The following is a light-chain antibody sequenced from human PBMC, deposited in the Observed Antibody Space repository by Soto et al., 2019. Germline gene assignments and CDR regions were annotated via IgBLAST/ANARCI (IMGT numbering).Light chain of an antibody. CDR2: LNSDGSH. CDR1: SGHSSYA. V-gene: IGLV4-69*01. J-gene: IGLJ2*01. CDR3: QTWGTGIVV. Sequence: QPVLTQSPSASAFLGASVKLTCTLSSGHSSYAIAWHQQQPEKGPRYLMKLNSDGSHSKGDGIPDRFSGSSSGAERYLTISSLQSEDEADYYCQTWGTGIVVFGGGTKLTLL.